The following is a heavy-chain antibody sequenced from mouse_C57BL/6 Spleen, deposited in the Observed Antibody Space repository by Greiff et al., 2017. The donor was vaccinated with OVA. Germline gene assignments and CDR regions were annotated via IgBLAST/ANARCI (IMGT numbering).Heavy chain of an antibody. V-gene: IGHV3-6*01. CDR1: GYSITSGYY. J-gene: IGHJ4*01. CDR2: ISYDGSN. D-gene: IGHD1-1*01. CDR3: ARGGSSYNYAMDY. Sequence: EVQLVESGPGLVKPSQSLSLTCSVTGYSITSGYYWNWLRQFPGNKLEWMGYISYDGSNNYNPSLKNRISITRDTSKNQFFLKLNSVTTEDTATYYRARGGSSYNYAMDYWGQGTSVTVSS.